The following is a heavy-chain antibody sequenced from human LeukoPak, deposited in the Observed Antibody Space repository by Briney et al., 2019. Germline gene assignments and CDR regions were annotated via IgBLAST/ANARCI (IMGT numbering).Heavy chain of an antibody. CDR3: ARERTAVKSDY. CDR1: GYTFTGYY. CDR2: INPNSGGT. D-gene: IGHD4-23*01. V-gene: IGHV1-2*02. J-gene: IGHJ4*02. Sequence: ASLKVSCKAAGYTFTGYYMHWVRQAPGQGLEWMGWINPNSGGTNYAQKFQGRVTMTRDASISTAYMELSRLTSDDTAVYYCARERTAVKSDYWGQGTLVTVSS.